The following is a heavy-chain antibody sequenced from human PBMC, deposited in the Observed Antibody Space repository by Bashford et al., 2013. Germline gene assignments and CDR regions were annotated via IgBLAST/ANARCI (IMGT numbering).Heavy chain of an antibody. D-gene: IGHD6-13*01. Sequence: TLSLHLALVSGGSISSDGSSWAWIRQHPGKGLEWMGDIFSTGTTFYNPSLKSRVTISVDTSKNQFSLKLSSVTAADTAVYYCARALAAAGRNYYFDYWGQGTLVTVSS. CDR1: GGSISSDGSS. CDR2: IFSTGTT. J-gene: IGHJ4*02. CDR3: ARALAAAGRNYYFDY. V-gene: IGHV4-31*03.